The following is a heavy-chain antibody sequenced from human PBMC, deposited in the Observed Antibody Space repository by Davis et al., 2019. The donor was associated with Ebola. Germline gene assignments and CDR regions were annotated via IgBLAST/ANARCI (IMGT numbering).Heavy chain of an antibody. CDR1: GYTFTSYY. D-gene: IGHD3-10*01. CDR3: ARVNRPALYSGSSGRSHYYFDF. CDR2: INPSGGST. V-gene: IGHV1-46*01. Sequence: ASVKVSCKASGYTFTSYYMHWVRQAPGQGLEWMGIINPSGGSTSYAQKFQGRVTVTRDTSASTAYMDLTSLRSEDTAVYYCARVNRPALYSGSSGRSHYYFDFWGQGTLVTVSS. J-gene: IGHJ4*02.